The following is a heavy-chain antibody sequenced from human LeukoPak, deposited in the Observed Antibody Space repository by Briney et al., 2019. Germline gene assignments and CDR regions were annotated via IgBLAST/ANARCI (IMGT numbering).Heavy chain of an antibody. CDR3: ATDFPCSSTSCYWGY. J-gene: IGHJ4*02. CDR1: GFPFSSHW. CDR2: INQDGSEK. D-gene: IGHD2-2*01. V-gene: IGHV3-7*01. Sequence: GGSLRLSCAASGFPFSSHWLSWFRQSPGKGLEWVAHINQDGSEKYYVDSVKGRFTISRDNARNSQYLQMNSLRAEDTAVYYCATDFPCSSTSCYWGYWGQGTLVTVSS.